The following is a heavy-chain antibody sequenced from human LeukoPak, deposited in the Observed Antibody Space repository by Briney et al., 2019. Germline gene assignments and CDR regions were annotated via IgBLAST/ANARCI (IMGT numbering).Heavy chain of an antibody. D-gene: IGHD3-22*01. Sequence: SETLSLTCAVYGGSFSGYYWSWIRQPPGKGLEWIGEINHSGSTNYNPSLKSRVTLSVDTSKSQFSLKLTSVTAADTAMYYCASDSFYDSGGYFYYWGQGTLVTVSS. CDR2: INHSGST. J-gene: IGHJ4*02. V-gene: IGHV4-34*01. CDR1: GGSFSGYY. CDR3: ASDSFYDSGGYFYY.